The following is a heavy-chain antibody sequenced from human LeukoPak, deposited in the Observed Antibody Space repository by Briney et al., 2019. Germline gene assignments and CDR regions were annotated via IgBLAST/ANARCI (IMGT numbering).Heavy chain of an antibody. CDR2: ISSSGSTI. J-gene: IGHJ3*02. Sequence: PGGSLRLSCAASGFTFSDHYMSWIRQAPGKGLEWVSYISSSGSTIYYADSVKGRFTISRDNAKNSLYLQMNSLRAEDTAVYYCARHGGGVKDYYDSSGYRHDAFDIWGQGTMVTVSS. CDR3: ARHGGGVKDYYDSSGYRHDAFDI. D-gene: IGHD3-22*01. V-gene: IGHV3-11*01. CDR1: GFTFSDHY.